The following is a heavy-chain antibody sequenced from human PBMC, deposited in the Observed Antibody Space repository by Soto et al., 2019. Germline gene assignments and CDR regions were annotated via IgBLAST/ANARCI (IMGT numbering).Heavy chain of an antibody. CDR1: GGSFNGYS. Sequence: SETLSLTCAVYGGSFNGYSWSWIRQPPGKGLEWIGEINHSGSTNYNPSLKSRVTISVDTSKNQFSLKLTSVTAADTAVYYCARGRRIGSSLVSGLDPWGQGSLVAVS. CDR3: ARGRRIGSSLVSGLDP. D-gene: IGHD6-13*01. V-gene: IGHV4-34*01. J-gene: IGHJ5*02. CDR2: INHSGST.